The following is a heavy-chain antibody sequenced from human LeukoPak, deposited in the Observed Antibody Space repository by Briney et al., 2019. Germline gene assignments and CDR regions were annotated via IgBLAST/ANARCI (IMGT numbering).Heavy chain of an antibody. J-gene: IGHJ6*02. CDR3: ARANVVVPAQTKYGMDV. D-gene: IGHD2-2*01. Sequence: PGGSLRLSCAASGFTFSGSAMHWVRQAPGKGPEWVAVIWYDGSNKYYADSVKGRFTISRDNSKNTLYLQMNSLRAEDTAVYYCARANVVVPAQTKYGMDVWGQGTTVTVSS. CDR2: IWYDGSNK. V-gene: IGHV3-33*08. CDR1: GFTFSGSA.